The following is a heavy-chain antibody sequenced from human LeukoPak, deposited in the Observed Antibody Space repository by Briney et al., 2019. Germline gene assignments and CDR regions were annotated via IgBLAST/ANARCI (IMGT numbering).Heavy chain of an antibody. CDR2: IGTTKTR. D-gene: IGHD3-10*01. J-gene: IGHJ4*02. CDR1: GFAFGSYE. CDR3: AKDIHYFQSDY. V-gene: IGHV3-48*03. Sequence: GGSLRLSCDASGFAFGSYEMNWVRQAPGKGLEWISFIGTTKTRQYADSVRGRFTISRDNAKNVLDLQMNSLTAEDTAVYYCAKDIHYFQSDYWGQGTPVTVSS.